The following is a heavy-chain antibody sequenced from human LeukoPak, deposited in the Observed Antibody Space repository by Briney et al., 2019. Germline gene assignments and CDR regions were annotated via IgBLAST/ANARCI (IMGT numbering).Heavy chain of an antibody. J-gene: IGHJ6*02. CDR3: AKPYYYDSRENGMDV. D-gene: IGHD3-22*01. CDR2: IRWDGGST. CDR1: GFTLDDYA. Sequence: PGGSLRLSCAASGFTLDDYAMHWVRQAPGKGLEWVSLIRWDGGSTYYADSVKGRFTISRDNSKNSLYLQMNSLRAEDTALYYCAKPYYYDSRENGMDVWGQGTTVTVSS. V-gene: IGHV3-43D*03.